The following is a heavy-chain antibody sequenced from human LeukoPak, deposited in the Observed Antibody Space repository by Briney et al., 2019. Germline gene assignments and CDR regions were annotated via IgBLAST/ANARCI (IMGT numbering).Heavy chain of an antibody. V-gene: IGHV3-7*03. D-gene: IGHD6-13*01. CDR1: GFTFSNYG. CDR2: IRQDGDTK. CDR3: ARSLPYGTTWYGRSDF. Sequence: PGGSLRLSCAGAGFTFSNYGMSWVRQAPGKGLEWVANIRQDGDTKYYVDSVKGRFTISRDNAMNSLYLQMNSLRAEDTAIYYCARSLPYGTTWYGRSDFWGQGTLVTVSS. J-gene: IGHJ4*02.